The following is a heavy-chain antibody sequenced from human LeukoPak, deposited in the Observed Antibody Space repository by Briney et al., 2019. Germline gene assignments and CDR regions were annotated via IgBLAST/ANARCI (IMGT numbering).Heavy chain of an antibody. D-gene: IGHD5-24*01. V-gene: IGHV1-2*02. Sequence: GASVKVSCKASGYTLTGYYMHWVRQAPGQGLEWMGWINPNSGGTNYAQKFQGRVTMTRDTSISTAYMELSRLRSDDTAVYYCARDGWLGMGLYYFDYWGQGTLVTVSS. CDR2: INPNSGGT. CDR1: GYTLTGYY. J-gene: IGHJ4*02. CDR3: ARDGWLGMGLYYFDY.